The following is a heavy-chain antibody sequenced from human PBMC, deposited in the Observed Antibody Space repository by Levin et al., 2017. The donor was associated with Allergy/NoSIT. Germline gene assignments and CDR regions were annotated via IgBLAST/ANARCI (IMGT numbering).Heavy chain of an antibody. V-gene: IGHV1-2*02. CDR3: ARDRESIAAAGTTLDY. Sequence: ASVKVSCKASGYTFTGYYMHWVRQAPGQGLEWMGWINPNSGGTNYAQKFQGRVTMTRDTSISTAYMELSRLRSDDTAVYYCARDRESIAAAGTTLDYWGQGTLVTVSS. CDR2: INPNSGGT. D-gene: IGHD6-13*01. J-gene: IGHJ4*02. CDR1: GYTFTGYY.